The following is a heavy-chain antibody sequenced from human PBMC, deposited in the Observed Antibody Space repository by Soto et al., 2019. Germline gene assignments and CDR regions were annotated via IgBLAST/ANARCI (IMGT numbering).Heavy chain of an antibody. CDR2: INPSGGST. CDR1: GYTFTSYY. J-gene: IGHJ5*02. CDR3: ARSYCSGGRCYGWFDP. V-gene: IGHV1-46*01. D-gene: IGHD2-15*01. Sequence: ASVKVSCKASGYTFTSYYMHWVRQAPGQGLEWMGIINPSGGSTSYAQKFQGRVTMTRDTSTSTVYMELSSLRSEDTAVYYCARSYCSGGRCYGWFDPWGQGTLVTVSS.